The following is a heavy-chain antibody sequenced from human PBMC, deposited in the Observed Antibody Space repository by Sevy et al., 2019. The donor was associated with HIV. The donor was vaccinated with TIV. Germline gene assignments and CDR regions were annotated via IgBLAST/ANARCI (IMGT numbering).Heavy chain of an antibody. J-gene: IGHJ4*02. CDR3: TRAPGYCSSTSCYPLQYYFDY. Sequence: QLGGSLRLSCTASGFTFGDYAMSWFRQAPGKGLEWVGFIRSKAYGGTTEYAASVKGRFTISRDDSKSIAYLQMNSLKTEDTAVYYCTRAPGYCSSTSCYPLQYYFDYWGQGTLVTVSS. CDR1: GFTFGDYA. D-gene: IGHD2-2*01. CDR2: IRSKAYGGTT. V-gene: IGHV3-49*03.